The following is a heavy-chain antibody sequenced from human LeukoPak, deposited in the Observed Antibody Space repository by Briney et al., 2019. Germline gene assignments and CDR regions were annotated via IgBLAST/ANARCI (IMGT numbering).Heavy chain of an antibody. CDR3: ARDHGGAKEDYYFDY. V-gene: IGHV3-7*01. Sequence: PGRSLRLSCAASGFTFSGYAMHWVRQAPGKGLEWVANIKQDGSEKYYVDSVKGRFTISRDNAKNSLYLQMNSLRAEDTAVYYCARDHGGAKEDYYFDYWGQGTLVTVSS. CDR2: IKQDGSEK. CDR1: GFTFSGYA. J-gene: IGHJ4*02. D-gene: IGHD3-16*01.